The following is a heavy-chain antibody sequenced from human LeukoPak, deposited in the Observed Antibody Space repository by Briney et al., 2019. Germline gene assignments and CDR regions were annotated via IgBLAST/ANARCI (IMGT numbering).Heavy chain of an antibody. V-gene: IGHV4-39*01. Sequence: SETLSLTCSVSGGSISSSNYYWGWIRQPPGKGLEWIGIIYYSGSTSYNPSLKSRVTISVDTSKNQFSLKLSSVTAADTAVYYCARHRPYDILTGYYYYYYYMDVWGKGTTVTVSS. CDR1: GGSISSSNYY. CDR3: ARHRPYDILTGYYYYYYYMDV. J-gene: IGHJ6*03. CDR2: IYYSGST. D-gene: IGHD3-9*01.